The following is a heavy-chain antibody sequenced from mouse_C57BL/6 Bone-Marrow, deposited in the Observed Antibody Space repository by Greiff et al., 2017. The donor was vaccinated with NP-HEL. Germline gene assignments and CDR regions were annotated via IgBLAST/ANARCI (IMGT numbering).Heavy chain of an antibody. Sequence: EVKVVESEGGLVQPGSSMKLSCTASGFTFSDYYMAWVRQVPEKGLEWVANINYDGSSTYYLDSLKSRFIISRDNAKNILYLQMSSLKSEDTATYYCARDRSYYSNCWWYFDVWGTGTTVTVSS. CDR2: INYDGSST. CDR1: GFTFSDYY. CDR3: ARDRSYYSNCWWYFDV. V-gene: IGHV5-16*01. J-gene: IGHJ1*03. D-gene: IGHD2-5*01.